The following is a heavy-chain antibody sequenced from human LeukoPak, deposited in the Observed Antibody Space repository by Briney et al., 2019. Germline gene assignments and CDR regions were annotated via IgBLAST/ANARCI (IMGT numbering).Heavy chain of an antibody. D-gene: IGHD6-19*01. Sequence: ASVKVSCKASGGTFSSYAISWVRQAPGQGLEWMGGIIPIFGTANYAQKFQGRATITADESTSTAYMELSSLRSEDTAVYYCARVPNSSGSHKHLYYFDYWGQGTLVTVSS. CDR3: ARVPNSSGSHKHLYYFDY. CDR1: GGTFSSYA. V-gene: IGHV1-69*13. J-gene: IGHJ4*02. CDR2: IIPIFGTA.